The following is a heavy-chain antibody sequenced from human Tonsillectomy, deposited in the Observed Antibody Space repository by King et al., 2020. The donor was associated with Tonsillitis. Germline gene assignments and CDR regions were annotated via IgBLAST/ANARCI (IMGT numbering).Heavy chain of an antibody. D-gene: IGHD6-19*01. Sequence: DVQLVESGGGLVQPGGSLRLSCAAPGFTFSSYWMHWVRQAPGRGRLVVSRIIREGSSKTYADSVKGRFTISRDNAKNTLYLKMNSLRAGDTAVYYCAREGAGQDAFDIWGQGTMVTVSS. J-gene: IGHJ3*02. CDR3: AREGAGQDAFDI. V-gene: IGHV3-74*01. CDR2: IIREGSSK. CDR1: GFTFSSYW.